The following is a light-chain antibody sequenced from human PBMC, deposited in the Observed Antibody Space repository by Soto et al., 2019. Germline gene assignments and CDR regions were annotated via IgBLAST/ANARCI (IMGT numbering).Light chain of an antibody. J-gene: IGKJ4*01. Sequence: DSQMTQSPSTLAASVGDRVTITCRARQSVSTWLAWYQQKPGKPPKLLIYKASILQSGVSSRFSGSGSGTDFTLTISGLQPDDFAPYYCEQYDRYPVTFGGGTKVEVK. CDR3: EQYDRYPVT. CDR1: QSVSTW. CDR2: KAS. V-gene: IGKV1-5*03.